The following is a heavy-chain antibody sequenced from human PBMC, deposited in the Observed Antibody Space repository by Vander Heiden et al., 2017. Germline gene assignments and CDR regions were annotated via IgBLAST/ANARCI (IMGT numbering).Heavy chain of an antibody. CDR3: AKSSDTYSFDH. CDR1: GVTCSSYS. CDR2: LRGSGGSI. V-gene: IGHV3-23*01. J-gene: IGHJ4*01. D-gene: IGHD6-6*01. Sequence: EVQLLGAGGGLLGGGRTLRLSCQAKGVTCSSYSMRWVGQAPGKGLEWVSALRGSGGSIFVADSVKGRFTTSRDNPNLPLYPHLHRLRAAHTAVCCGAKSSDTYSFDHWG.